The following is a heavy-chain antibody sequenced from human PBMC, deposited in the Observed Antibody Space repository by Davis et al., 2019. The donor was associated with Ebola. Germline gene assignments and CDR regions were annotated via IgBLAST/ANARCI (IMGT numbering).Heavy chain of an antibody. CDR2: ISSSSSTI. CDR1: GFTFSSYS. Sequence: GGSLRLSCAASGFTFSSYSMNWVRQAPGKGLEWVSSISSSSSTIYYADSVKGRFTISRDNAKNSLYLQMNSLRDEDTAVYYCARRLDYYDSSGYYYDYYGMDVWGQGTTVTVSS. D-gene: IGHD3-22*01. CDR3: ARRLDYYDSSGYYYDYYGMDV. V-gene: IGHV3-48*02. J-gene: IGHJ6*02.